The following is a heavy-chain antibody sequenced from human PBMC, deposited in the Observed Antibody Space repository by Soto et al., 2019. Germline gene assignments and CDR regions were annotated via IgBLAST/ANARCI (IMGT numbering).Heavy chain of an antibody. Sequence: GGSLRLSCSASGFTFRTYWMHWVRQAPGKGLVWVSRINPDGTTTNYADSVKGRFTISRDNAKSTLWLQMDSLRAEDTAVYYCVRANEGVNDFWGQGALVTVAS. CDR3: VRANEGVNDF. J-gene: IGHJ4*02. D-gene: IGHD3-10*01. CDR2: INPDGTTT. V-gene: IGHV3-74*01. CDR1: GFTFRTYW.